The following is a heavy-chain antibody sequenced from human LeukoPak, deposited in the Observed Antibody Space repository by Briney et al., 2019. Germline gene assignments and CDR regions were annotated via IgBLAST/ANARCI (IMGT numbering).Heavy chain of an antibody. CDR2: ISNNGGYT. J-gene: IGHJ4*01. D-gene: IGHD1-1*01. V-gene: IGHV3-23*01. CDR1: GFTFSSSA. CDR3: AKDGRPDTYGIFDL. Sequence: PGGSLRLSCAASGFTFSSSAMSWVRQAPGKGLEWVSAISNNGGYTYYADSVQGRFTISRDNSKSTLCLQMNSLRAEDTAFYYCAKDGRPDTYGIFDLWGHGTLVTVSS.